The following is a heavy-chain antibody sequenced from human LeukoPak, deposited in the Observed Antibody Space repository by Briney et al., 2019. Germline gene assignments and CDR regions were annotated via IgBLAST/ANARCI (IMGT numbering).Heavy chain of an antibody. CDR1: RYRFSNYW. J-gene: IGHJ5*02. D-gene: IGHD2-21*02. V-gene: IGHV5-51*01. CDR3: ARLPYCGGDCYPNWFDP. CDR2: IYPGDPDT. Sequence: GESLKISCKGSRYRFSNYWIGWVRQMPGKGLECMGIIYPGDPDTRYSPSFQGQVTISADTSISTAYLQWSSPKASDTAMYYCARLPYCGGDCYPNWFDPWGQGTLVTVSS.